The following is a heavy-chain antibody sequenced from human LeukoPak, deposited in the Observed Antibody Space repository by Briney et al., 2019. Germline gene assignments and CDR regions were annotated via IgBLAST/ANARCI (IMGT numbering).Heavy chain of an antibody. J-gene: IGHJ4*02. CDR3: ARGFCTSASCYGSY. CDR1: GFTFRSYT. D-gene: IGHD2-2*01. V-gene: IGHV3-21*01. CDR2: ISSSSSSI. Sequence: GGSLRLSCAASGFTFRSYTMDWVRQAPGKGLEWVSSISSSSSSIYYADSVKGRFTISRDNAKKSLYLQMNSLRAEDTAMYYCARGFCTSASCYGSYWGQGTLVTVSS.